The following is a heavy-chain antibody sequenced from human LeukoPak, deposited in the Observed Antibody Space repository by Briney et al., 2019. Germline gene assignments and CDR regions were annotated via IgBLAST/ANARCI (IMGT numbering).Heavy chain of an antibody. V-gene: IGHV1-69*06. CDR1: GGTYSSYA. D-gene: IGHD6-19*01. CDR3: ATDMAVAGRWFDP. Sequence: SVKVSCKASGGTYSSYAISWVRQAPGQGLEWMGGIIPIFGTANYAQKFQGRVTMTEDTSTDTAYMELSSLRSEDTAVYYCATDMAVAGRWFDPWGQGTLVTVSS. J-gene: IGHJ5*02. CDR2: IIPIFGTA.